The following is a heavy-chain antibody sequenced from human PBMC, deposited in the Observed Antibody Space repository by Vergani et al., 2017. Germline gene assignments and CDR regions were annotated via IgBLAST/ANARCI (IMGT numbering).Heavy chain of an antibody. CDR1: GYTFTSYD. D-gene: IGHD2-2*01. CDR3: ARGRFXGYCSSTSCYQADP. J-gene: IGHJ5*02. V-gene: IGHV1-8*01. CDR2: MNPNSGNT. Sequence: QVQLVQSGAEVKKPGASVKVSCKASGYTFTSYDINWVRQATGQGLEWMGWMNPNSGNTGYAQKFQGRVTMTRNTSISTAYMELSSLRSEDTAVYYCARGRFXGYCSSTSCYQADPWGQGTLVTVSS.